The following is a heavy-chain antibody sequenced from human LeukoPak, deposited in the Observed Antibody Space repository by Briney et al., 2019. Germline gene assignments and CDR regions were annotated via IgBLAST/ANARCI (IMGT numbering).Heavy chain of an antibody. CDR3: ARDHYGEPNNWFDP. D-gene: IGHD4-17*01. CDR1: GGTFSSYA. J-gene: IGHJ5*02. V-gene: IGHV1-69*01. Sequence: ASVKVSCKASGGTFSSYAISWVRQAPGQGLEWMGGIIPIFGTANYAQKFQGRVTITADESTSTAYMELSSLRSEDTAVYYCARDHYGEPNNWFDPWGQGTLVTVSS. CDR2: IIPIFGTA.